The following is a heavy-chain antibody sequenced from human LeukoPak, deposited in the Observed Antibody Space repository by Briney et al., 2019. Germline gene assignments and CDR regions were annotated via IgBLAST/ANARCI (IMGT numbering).Heavy chain of an antibody. Sequence: GGSLRLSCAASGFTFSSYSMNWVRQDPGKGLEWVSSISSSSSYIYYADSVKGRFTIARDNAKNSLYLQMNSLRAEDTAVYYCARDLYYYDSSGYPLAGDAFDIWGQGTMVTVSS. CDR2: ISSSSSYI. D-gene: IGHD3-22*01. V-gene: IGHV3-21*01. CDR3: ARDLYYYDSSGYPLAGDAFDI. J-gene: IGHJ3*02. CDR1: GFTFSSYS.